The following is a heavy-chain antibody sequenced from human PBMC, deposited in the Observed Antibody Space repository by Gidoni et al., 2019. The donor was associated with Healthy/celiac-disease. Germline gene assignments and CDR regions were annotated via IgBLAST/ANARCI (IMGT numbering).Heavy chain of an antibody. D-gene: IGHD3-10*01. CDR1: GFTFSSYE. CDR3: ARDLTITMVRGDDY. CDR2: ISSSGSTI. Sequence: EVQLVESGGGLVQPGGSLRLSCAASGFTFSSYEMNWVRQAPGKGLEWVSYISSSGSTIYYADSVKGRFTISRDNAKNSLYLQMNSLRAEDTAVYYCARDLTITMVRGDDYWGQGTLVTVSS. V-gene: IGHV3-48*03. J-gene: IGHJ4*02.